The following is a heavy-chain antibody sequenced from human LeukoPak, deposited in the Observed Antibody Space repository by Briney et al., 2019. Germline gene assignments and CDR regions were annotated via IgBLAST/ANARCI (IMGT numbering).Heavy chain of an antibody. Sequence: PGGSRRLSCAASGFSFVNHWMSWVRQAPGKGLEWLANIKQDGSETYYLDSVKGRFTVSRDNAKNSLYLQMNSLRVEDTAVYYCTRDQRKYCSRTTCFVFDIWGQGTVVSVSS. CDR1: GFSFVNHW. J-gene: IGHJ3*02. D-gene: IGHD2-2*01. CDR3: TRDQRKYCSRTTCFVFDI. V-gene: IGHV3-7*03. CDR2: IKQDGSET.